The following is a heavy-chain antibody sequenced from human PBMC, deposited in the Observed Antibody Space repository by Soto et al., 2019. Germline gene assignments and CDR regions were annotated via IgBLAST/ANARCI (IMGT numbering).Heavy chain of an antibody. J-gene: IGHJ6*02. D-gene: IGHD1-7*01. CDR2: ISYDGSNK. CDR1: GFTFGSDA. Sequence: LRLSCAASGFTFGSDAMHWVRQAPGKGLEWVAVISYDGSNKYYADSVKGRFIISRDSSKNTLYLQMNSLRAEDTALYFCASDPGISATLYAGDYYSYYGMDVWGPGTTVTVSS. V-gene: IGHV3-30-3*01. CDR3: ASDPGISATLYAGDYYSYYGMDV.